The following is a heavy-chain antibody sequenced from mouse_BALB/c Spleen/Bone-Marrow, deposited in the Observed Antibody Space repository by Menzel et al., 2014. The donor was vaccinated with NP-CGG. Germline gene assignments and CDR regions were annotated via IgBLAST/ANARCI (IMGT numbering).Heavy chain of an antibody. V-gene: IGHV5-12-1*01. J-gene: IGHJ2*01. Sequence: EVKLVESGRGLVKPGGSLKLSCAASGFAFSSYDMSWVRQTPEKRLEWVAYISSGGGSTYYPDTVKGRFTISRDNVKNTLYLQMSSLKSEDTAMYYCARHRYYFDYWGQGTTLTVSS. CDR2: ISSGGGST. CDR3: ARHRYYFDY. CDR1: GFAFSSYD.